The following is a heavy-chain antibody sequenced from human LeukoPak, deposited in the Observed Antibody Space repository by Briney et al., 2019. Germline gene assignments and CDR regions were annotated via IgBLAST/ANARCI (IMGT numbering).Heavy chain of an antibody. Sequence: SETLSLTCTVSGGSISSGGYYWSWIRQPPGKGLEWIGYIYHSGSTYYNPSLKSRVTISVDRSKNQFSLKLSSVTAADTAVYYCARDVGRYFDWLPPIGPWGQGTLVTVSS. CDR3: ARDVGRYFDWLPPIGP. V-gene: IGHV4-30-2*01. D-gene: IGHD3-9*01. CDR1: GGSISSGGYY. CDR2: IYHSGST. J-gene: IGHJ5*02.